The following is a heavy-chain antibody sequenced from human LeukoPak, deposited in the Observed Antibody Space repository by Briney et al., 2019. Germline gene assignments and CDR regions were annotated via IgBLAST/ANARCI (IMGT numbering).Heavy chain of an antibody. D-gene: IGHD4-23*01. Sequence: SETLSLTCPVYGGSFSGYYWSWIRQPPGKGLEWIGEINHSGSTNYNPSLKSRVTISVDTSKNQFSLKLSSVTAADTAVYYCASGDGGNSDADYWGQGTLVTVSS. CDR3: ASGDGGNSDADY. CDR2: INHSGST. V-gene: IGHV4-34*01. CDR1: GGSFSGYY. J-gene: IGHJ4*02.